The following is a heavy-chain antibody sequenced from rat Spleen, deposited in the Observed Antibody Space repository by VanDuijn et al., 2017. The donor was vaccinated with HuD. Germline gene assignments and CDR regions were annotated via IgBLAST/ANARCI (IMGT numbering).Heavy chain of an antibody. V-gene: IGHV5S13*01. CDR1: GFTFNNYD. Sequence: EVQLVESGGGLVQPGRSMKLSCAASGFTFNNYDMAWVRQAPTKGLEWVASINFDGSGTYYRDSVKGRFTISRDNAKNTQYLQMDSLRSEDTATYYCTRAYPGPRGDYWGQGVMATVSS. CDR3: TRAYPGPRGDY. J-gene: IGHJ2*01. CDR2: INFDGSGT. D-gene: IGHD1-4*01.